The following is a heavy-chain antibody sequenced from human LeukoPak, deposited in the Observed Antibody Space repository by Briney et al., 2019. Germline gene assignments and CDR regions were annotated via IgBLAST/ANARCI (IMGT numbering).Heavy chain of an antibody. CDR1: GYTFSNYG. J-gene: IGHJ4*02. V-gene: IGHV1-18*01. D-gene: IGHD2-2*01. CDR2: ISAYSGNR. CDR3: ARVEAYCSRSSCHDY. Sequence: ASLKVSCKASGYTFSNYGISWVRQAPGQGLEWVGWISAYSGNRDYAQKFQGRVTMSTDTSTSTADMELRSLRSEDTAVYYCARVEAYCSRSSCHDYWGQGTLVTVCS.